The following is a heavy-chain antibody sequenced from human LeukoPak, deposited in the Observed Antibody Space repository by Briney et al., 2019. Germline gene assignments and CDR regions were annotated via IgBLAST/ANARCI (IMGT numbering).Heavy chain of an antibody. Sequence: PSETLSLTCTVSGGSISSSSYYWGWIRQPPGKGLEWIGSIYYSGSTYYNPSLKSRVTISVDTSKNQFSLKLSSVTAADTAVYYCARHNSRLQFDYWGQGTLVTVSS. J-gene: IGHJ4*02. CDR3: ARHNSRLQFDY. CDR1: GGSISSSSYY. V-gene: IGHV4-39*01. CDR2: IYYSGST. D-gene: IGHD5-18*01.